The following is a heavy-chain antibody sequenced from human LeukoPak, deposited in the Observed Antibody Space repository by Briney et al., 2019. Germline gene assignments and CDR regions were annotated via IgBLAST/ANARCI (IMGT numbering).Heavy chain of an antibody. CDR2: IRGIGTAK. Sequence: PGGSLRLSCAASGFTFSTNGMHWVRQSPGKGLEWVAFIRGIGTAKYYADSVKGRFTISRDNSMNTLHLQMNSLRAEDTAVYYCANQITMVRGVLEYFQHWGQGTLVTVSS. CDR1: GFTFSTNG. J-gene: IGHJ1*01. D-gene: IGHD3-10*01. V-gene: IGHV3-30*02. CDR3: ANQITMVRGVLEYFQH.